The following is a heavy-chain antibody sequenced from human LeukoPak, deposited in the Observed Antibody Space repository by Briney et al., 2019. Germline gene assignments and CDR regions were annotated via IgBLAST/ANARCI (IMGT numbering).Heavy chain of an antibody. V-gene: IGHV3-21*01. D-gene: IGHD3-3*01. Sequence: GGSLRLSCAASGFTFSSYSMNWVRQAPGKGLEWVSSISSSSSYIYYADSVKGRFTISRDNAKNSLYRQMNSLRAEDTAVYYCARDIGRYDFSRSYVDYWGQGTLVTVSS. CDR1: GFTFSSYS. CDR2: ISSSSSYI. CDR3: ARDIGRYDFSRSYVDY. J-gene: IGHJ4*02.